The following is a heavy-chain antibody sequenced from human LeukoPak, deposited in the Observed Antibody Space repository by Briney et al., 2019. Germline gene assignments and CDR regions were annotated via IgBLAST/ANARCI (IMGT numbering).Heavy chain of an antibody. D-gene: IGHD3-22*01. CDR3: ARYYYDSSGYYAFDI. Sequence: LETLSLTCSVSGVSISGYYWSWIRQPPGKGLEWIGYIYDSGSTNYNPSLKSRVTISADTSKNQFSLRLSSVTAADTAVYYCARYYYDSSGYYAFDIWGQGTMVTVSS. V-gene: IGHV4-59*01. CDR1: GVSISGYY. CDR2: IYDSGST. J-gene: IGHJ3*02.